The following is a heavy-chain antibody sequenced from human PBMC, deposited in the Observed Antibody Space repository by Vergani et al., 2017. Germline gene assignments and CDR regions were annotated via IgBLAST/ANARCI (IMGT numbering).Heavy chain of an antibody. D-gene: IGHD2-2*01. CDR1: GYTFTRYG. CDR3: ARDPDIVVVPAAPTVDY. CDR2: ISAYNGNT. V-gene: IGHV1-18*04. J-gene: IGHJ4*02. Sequence: QVQLVQSGAEVKKPGASVKVSCKASGYTFTRYGISWVRQAPGQGLEWMGWISAYNGNTNYAQKLQGRVTMTTDTSTSTAYMELRSLRSDDTAVYYCARDPDIVVVPAAPTVDYWGQGTLVTVSS.